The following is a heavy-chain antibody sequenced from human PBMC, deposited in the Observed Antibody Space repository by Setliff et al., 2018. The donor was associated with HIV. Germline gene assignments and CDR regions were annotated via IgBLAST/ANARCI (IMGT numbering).Heavy chain of an antibody. Sequence: GGSLRLSCAASGFTFSYYAMHWVRQGPGKGLEWVAVLSDDGSRRSYADSLQGRFTISRDNSKNTLYLQINRLRPEDTAVYYCAKVGGDGRFHYYQLDVWGKGTTVTVSS. D-gene: IGHD2-21*02. CDR3: AKVGGDGRFHYYQLDV. V-gene: IGHV3-30*01. CDR1: GFTFSYYA. J-gene: IGHJ6*03. CDR2: LSDDGSRR.